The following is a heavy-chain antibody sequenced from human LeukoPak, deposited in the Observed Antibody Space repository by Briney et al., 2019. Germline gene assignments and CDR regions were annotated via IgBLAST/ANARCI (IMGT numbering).Heavy chain of an antibody. D-gene: IGHD3-10*01. Sequence: GGSLRLSCAASGFTFSKHVMTWVRQAPGQGLQWVSGISGNVITTYYADSVEGRFTISRDNSKNTLYLQMNSLRVDDTAVYYCARFGASKLFHYYYYMDVWGKGTTVTVSS. CDR2: ISGNVITT. J-gene: IGHJ6*03. V-gene: IGHV3-23*01. CDR1: GFTFSKHV. CDR3: ARFGASKLFHYYYYMDV.